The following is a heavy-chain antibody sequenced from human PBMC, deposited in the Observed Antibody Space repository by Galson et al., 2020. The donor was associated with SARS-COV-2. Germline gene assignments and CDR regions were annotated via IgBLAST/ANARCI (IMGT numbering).Heavy chain of an antibody. CDR2: IYYRGTT. D-gene: IGHD2-21*01. J-gene: IGHJ4*02. V-gene: IGHV4-30-4*08. CDR3: ARVISTVGLAFDD. Sequence: SETLSLTCSVSGGSFSSGDYFWSWIRQPPGMGLEWIGYIYYRGTTSYNPSLKSRIAISIDTSKKQFSLKLSSVTAADTAVYYCARVISTVGLAFDDWGKGAMVTVSA. CDR1: GGSFSSGDYF.